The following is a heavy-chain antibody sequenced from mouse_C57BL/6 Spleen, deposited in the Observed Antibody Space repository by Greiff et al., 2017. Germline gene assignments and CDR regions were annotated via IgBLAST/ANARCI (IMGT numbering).Heavy chain of an antibody. CDR3: ARLTTVVATSTHYYAMDY. V-gene: IGHV2-3*01. D-gene: IGHD1-1*01. CDR1: GFSLTSYG. Sequence: QVQLQQSGPGLVAPSQSLSITCTVSGFSLTSYGVSWVRQPPGKGLEWLGVIWGDGSTNYHSALISRLSISKDNSKSQVFLKLNSLQTDDTATYYCARLTTVVATSTHYYAMDYWGQGTSVTVSS. J-gene: IGHJ4*01. CDR2: IWGDGST.